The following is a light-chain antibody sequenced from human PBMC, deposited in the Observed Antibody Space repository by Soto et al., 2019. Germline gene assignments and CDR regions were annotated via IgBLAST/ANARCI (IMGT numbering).Light chain of an antibody. CDR2: KGS. CDR3: CSYARSSTSV. Sequence: QSVLTQPASVPGSPGQSITISCTGTSSDVGSYNLVSWYQQHPGKAPKLMIYKGSKRPSGVSNRFSGSKSGNTASLTVSGLQAEDEAHYYCCSYARSSTSVFGGGTKVTAL. CDR1: SSDVGSYNL. V-gene: IGLV2-23*01. J-gene: IGLJ3*02.